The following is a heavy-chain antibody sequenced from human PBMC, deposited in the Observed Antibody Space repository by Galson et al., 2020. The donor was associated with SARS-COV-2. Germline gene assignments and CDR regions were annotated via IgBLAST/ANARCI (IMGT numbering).Heavy chain of an antibody. D-gene: IGHD4-17*01. CDR2: ISPSGGT. J-gene: IGHJ3*01. V-gene: IGHV4-30-2*01. CDR3: ARPHYGECAPEALDR. CDR1: GGSISSGSYS. Sequence: SETLSLTCAVSGGSISSGSYSWNWIRQPPGKGLEWIGYISPSGGTYYNPSLKSRVTISGDRSKNQFSLRLSSVTAADTVVYYCARPHYGECAPEALDRWGAGTRV.